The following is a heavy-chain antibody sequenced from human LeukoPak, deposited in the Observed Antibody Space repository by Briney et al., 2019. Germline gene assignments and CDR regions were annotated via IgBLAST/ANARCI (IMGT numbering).Heavy chain of an antibody. Sequence: GGSLRLSCAASGFTVSNNDMTWVRQAPGKGLEWVSVIYSGGSTNYADSVKGRFTISRDYLRNTLYLQMNTLRAEDTAVYYCASEGRSLIIAAAGTGWFDSWGQGTLVTVSS. D-gene: IGHD6-13*01. J-gene: IGHJ5*01. V-gene: IGHV3-66*01. CDR1: GFTVSNND. CDR2: IYSGGST. CDR3: ASEGRSLIIAAAGTGWFDS.